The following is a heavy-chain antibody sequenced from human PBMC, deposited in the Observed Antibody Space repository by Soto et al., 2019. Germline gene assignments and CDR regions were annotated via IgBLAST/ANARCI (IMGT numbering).Heavy chain of an antibody. D-gene: IGHD3-9*01. V-gene: IGHV3-30*03. Sequence: GKGLEWVAVISYDGRNENYADSVKGRFTISRDNSKNTLFLQMNSLRPEDTAFFFRAGDRIRDSVPVSAFLLNGSSDL. CDR2: ISYDGRNE. J-gene: IGHJ2*01. CDR3: AGDRIRDSVPVSAFLLNGSSDL.